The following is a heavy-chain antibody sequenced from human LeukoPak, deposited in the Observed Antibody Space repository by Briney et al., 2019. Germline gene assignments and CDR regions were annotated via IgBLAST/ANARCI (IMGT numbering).Heavy chain of an antibody. CDR1: GGSISSGSYY. CDR3: AREGYCSSTSCYEDY. CDR2: IYTSGST. J-gene: IGHJ4*02. Sequence: SETLSLTCTVSGGSISSGSYYWSWIRQPAGKGLEWIGRIYTSGSTNYNPSLKSRVTISVDTSKNQFSLKLSSVTAADTAVYYCAREGYCSSTSCYEDYWGQGTLVTVSS. V-gene: IGHV4-61*02. D-gene: IGHD2-2*01.